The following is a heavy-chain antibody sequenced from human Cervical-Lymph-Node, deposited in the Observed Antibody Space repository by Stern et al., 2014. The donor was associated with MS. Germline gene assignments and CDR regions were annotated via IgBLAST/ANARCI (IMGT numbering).Heavy chain of an antibody. CDR1: GYTFTDYY. Sequence: MQLVESGADVKKPGASLKVSCKASGYTFTDYYMQWVRQAPGQGLEWMGWIHPNSGDTNYARKFQGRVTLTRDTSISTAYLELSRLTYDDTAVYYCARGLATAVIADYWGQGTLVTVS. CDR3: ARGLATAVIADY. V-gene: IGHV1-2*02. CDR2: IHPNSGDT. D-gene: IGHD2-21*01. J-gene: IGHJ4*02.